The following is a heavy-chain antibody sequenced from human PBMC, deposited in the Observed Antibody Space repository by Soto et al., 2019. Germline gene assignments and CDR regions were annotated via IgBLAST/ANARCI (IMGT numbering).Heavy chain of an antibody. CDR3: ARANKEYYYDSSGYLLDY. CDR1: GGSISSGGYY. D-gene: IGHD3-22*01. J-gene: IGHJ4*02. V-gene: IGHV4-31*03. CDR2: IYYSGST. Sequence: SETLSLTCSVSGGSISSGGYYWSWIRQHPGKGLEWIGYIYYSGSTYYNPSLKSRVTISVDTSKNQFSLKLSSVTAADTAVYYCARANKEYYYDSSGYLLDYWGQGTLVTVSS.